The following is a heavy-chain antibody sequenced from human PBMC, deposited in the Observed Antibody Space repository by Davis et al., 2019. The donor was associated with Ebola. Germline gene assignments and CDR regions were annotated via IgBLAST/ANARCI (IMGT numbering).Heavy chain of an antibody. CDR2: IKQDGSEK. CDR1: GFTFSSYW. Sequence: PGGSLRLSCAASGFTFSSYWMSWVRQAPGKGLEWVANIKQDGSEKYYVDSVKGRFTISRDNAKNSLYLQMNSLRAEDTAVYYCARDPAMVTRNYYYYYMDVWGKGTTVTVSS. CDR3: ARDPAMVTRNYYYYYMDV. V-gene: IGHV3-7*03. J-gene: IGHJ6*03. D-gene: IGHD5-18*01.